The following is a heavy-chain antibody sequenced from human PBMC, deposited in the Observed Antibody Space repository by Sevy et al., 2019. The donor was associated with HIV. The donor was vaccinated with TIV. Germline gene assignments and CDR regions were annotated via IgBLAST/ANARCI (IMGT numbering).Heavy chain of an antibody. V-gene: IGHV1-69*01. CDR1: GGTFSSYA. CDR3: ARDVSAGTNWFDP. CDR2: IIPIFGTA. J-gene: IGHJ5*02. D-gene: IGHD1-7*01. Sequence: VKVSCKASGGTFSSYAISWVRQAPGQGLEWMGGIIPIFGTANYAQKFQGRVTITADESTSTAYMELSSLRSEDTAVYYCARDVSAGTNWFDPWGQGTLVTVSS.